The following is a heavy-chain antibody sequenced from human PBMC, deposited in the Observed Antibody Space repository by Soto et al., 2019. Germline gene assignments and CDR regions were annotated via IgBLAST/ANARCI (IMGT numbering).Heavy chain of an antibody. Sequence: GGSLRLSCAASGFTFSSYWMHWVRQAPGKGLVWVSRINSDGSSTSYADSVKGRFTISRDNAKNTLYLQMNSVRAEDTAVYYCARAGIAAAGPDAFDIWGQGTMVTVSS. J-gene: IGHJ3*02. CDR3: ARAGIAAAGPDAFDI. D-gene: IGHD6-13*01. V-gene: IGHV3-74*01. CDR2: INSDGSST. CDR1: GFTFSSYW.